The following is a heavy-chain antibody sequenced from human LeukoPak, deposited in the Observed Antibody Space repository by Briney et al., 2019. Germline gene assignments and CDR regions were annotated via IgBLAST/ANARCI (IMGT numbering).Heavy chain of an antibody. J-gene: IGHJ6*03. CDR1: GGSISSGSYY. CDR3: AGARGYYYYMDV. CDR2: IYTSGST. D-gene: IGHD3-10*01. V-gene: IGHV4-61*02. Sequence: ASETLSLTCTVSGGSISSGSYYWSWIRQPAGKGLEWIGRIYTSGSTNYNPSLKSRVTISVDTSKNQFSLKLSSVTAADTAVYYCAGARGYYYYMDVWGKGTTVTVSS.